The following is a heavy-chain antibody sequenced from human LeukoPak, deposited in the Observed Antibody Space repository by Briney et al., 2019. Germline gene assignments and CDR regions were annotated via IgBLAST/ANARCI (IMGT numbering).Heavy chain of an antibody. CDR2: INHSGST. Sequence: PSETLSLTCAVYGGSFGGYYWSWIRQPPGKGLEWIGEINHSGSTNYNPSLKSRVTISVDTSKNQFSLKLSSVTAADTAVYYCASHRSLWYWGQGTLVTVSS. V-gene: IGHV4-34*01. CDR3: ASHRSLWY. D-gene: IGHD1-14*01. CDR1: GGSFGGYY. J-gene: IGHJ4*02.